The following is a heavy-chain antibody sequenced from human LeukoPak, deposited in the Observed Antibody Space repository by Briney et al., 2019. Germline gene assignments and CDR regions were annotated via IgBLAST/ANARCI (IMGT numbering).Heavy chain of an antibody. D-gene: IGHD1-26*01. V-gene: IGHV4-59*01. CDR3: ARDAVGAIDY. CDR1: GGSISSYY. J-gene: IGHJ4*02. CDR2: IYYSGST. Sequence: SETLSLTCTVSGGSISSYYWSWIRQPPGKGLEWIGYIYYSGSTNYNPSLKSRVTISVDTSKNQFSLELSSVTAADTAVYYCARDAVGAIDYWGQGTLVTVSS.